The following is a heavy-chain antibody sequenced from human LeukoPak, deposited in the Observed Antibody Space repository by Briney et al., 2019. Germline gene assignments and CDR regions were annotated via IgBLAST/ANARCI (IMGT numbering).Heavy chain of an antibody. CDR3: ARVGNTYYYDSSGQDLGY. Sequence: ASVKVSCKASGYTFTSYGISWVRQAPGQGLEWMGWISAYNGNTNYAQKLQGRVTMTTDTSTSTAYMELRSLRPDDTAVYYCARVGNTYYYDSSGQDLGYWGQGTLVTVSS. D-gene: IGHD3-22*01. V-gene: IGHV1-18*01. CDR1: GYTFTSYG. J-gene: IGHJ4*02. CDR2: ISAYNGNT.